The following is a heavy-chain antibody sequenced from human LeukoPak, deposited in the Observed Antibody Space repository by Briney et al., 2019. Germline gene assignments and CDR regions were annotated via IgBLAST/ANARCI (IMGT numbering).Heavy chain of an antibody. CDR2: IYNSGST. Sequence: SETLSLTCTVSGGSVSSGSHDWNWFRQPPGKGLEWIGKIYNSGSTNYNPSLKSRVTISADTSKNQFSLKLSSVTVADTAVYYCARGPTVTTDYWGQGTLVTVSS. J-gene: IGHJ4*02. V-gene: IGHV4-61*01. CDR1: GGSVSSGSHD. CDR3: ARGPTVTTDY. D-gene: IGHD4-17*01.